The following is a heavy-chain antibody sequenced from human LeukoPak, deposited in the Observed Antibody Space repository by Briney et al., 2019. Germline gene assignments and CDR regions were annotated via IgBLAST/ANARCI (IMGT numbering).Heavy chain of an antibody. D-gene: IGHD5-24*01. Sequence: GSLRLSCAASGFTFSTYSVNWVRQAPGTGLEWVSSISYDSAYIFYADSVKGRFTISRDNAKNSLYLQMSRLRAGDTGVYYCATDSGYSWYKGLDYWGLGTLVTVS. V-gene: IGHV3-21*01. CDR3: ATDSGYSWYKGLDY. J-gene: IGHJ4*02. CDR2: ISYDSAYI. CDR1: GFTFSTYS.